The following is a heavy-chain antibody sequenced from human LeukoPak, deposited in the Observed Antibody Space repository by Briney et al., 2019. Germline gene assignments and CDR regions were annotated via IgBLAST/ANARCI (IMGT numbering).Heavy chain of an antibody. CDR2: ISSSGASI. Sequence: GGSLRLSCAASGFTLRDYFMSWIRQAPGKGLEWVSSISSSGASIYYADSVKGRFSISRDSAKNSLYLQMNSLRAEDTAVYYCARDLSPDYWGQGTLVTVSS. V-gene: IGHV3-11*04. J-gene: IGHJ4*02. CDR1: GFTLRDYF. CDR3: ARDLSPDY.